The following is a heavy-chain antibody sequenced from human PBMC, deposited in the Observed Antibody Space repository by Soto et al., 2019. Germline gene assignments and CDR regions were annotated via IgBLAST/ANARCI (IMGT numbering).Heavy chain of an antibody. CDR2: IYHSGST. CDR1: SGSIISSNW. D-gene: IGHD5-12*01. V-gene: IGHV4-4*02. Sequence: SETLSLTCAVSSGSIISSNWWSLVRHPPGKGLEWIGEIYHSGSTNYNPSLKSRVTISVDKSKNQFSLKLSSVTAADTAVYYCARSATSGYDDYYFDYWGQGTLVTVSS. J-gene: IGHJ4*02. CDR3: ARSATSGYDDYYFDY.